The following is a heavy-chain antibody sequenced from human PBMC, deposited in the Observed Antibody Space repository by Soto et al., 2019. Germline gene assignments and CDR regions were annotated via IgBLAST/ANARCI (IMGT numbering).Heavy chain of an antibody. J-gene: IGHJ4*02. Sequence: TLSLTCIVSGGSISSSYWSWIRQPPGKGLEWIGYIWHSGSTNSNPSLKSRVTISVDTSKNQFSLRLGSVTAADTAVYYCARGSGVVYDWGQGTLVTVSS. CDR3: ARGSGVVYD. D-gene: IGHD2-15*01. V-gene: IGHV4-59*01. CDR1: GGSISSSY. CDR2: IWHSGST.